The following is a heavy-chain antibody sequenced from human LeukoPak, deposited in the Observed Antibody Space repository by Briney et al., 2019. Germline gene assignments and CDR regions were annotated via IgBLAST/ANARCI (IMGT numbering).Heavy chain of an antibody. CDR1: SASISSYF. CDR3: ARDFVGRKYLGLDV. CDR2: ISYSGST. J-gene: IGHJ6*02. V-gene: IGHV4-59*01. D-gene: IGHD2/OR15-2a*01. Sequence: SETLSLTCTVSSASISSYFWSWIRQPPGKGLEWIGYISYSGSTNYNPSLKSRVTISVDTSNNHLSLRLRSVTAADTAVYYCARDFVGRKYLGLDVWGHGTTVTVSS.